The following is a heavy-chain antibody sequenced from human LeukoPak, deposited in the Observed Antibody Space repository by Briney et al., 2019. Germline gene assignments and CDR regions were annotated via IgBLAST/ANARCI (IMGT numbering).Heavy chain of an antibody. D-gene: IGHD5-12*01. CDR2: IYYSGST. Sequence: PSETLSLTWTVFGGSISSSSYYWGWIRQPPGKGLEWIGSIYYSGSTYYNPSLKSRVTISVDTSKNQFSLKLSSVTAADTAVYYCARGWSYSGYDFDYWGQGTLVTVSS. CDR3: ARGWSYSGYDFDY. V-gene: IGHV4-39*01. J-gene: IGHJ4*02. CDR1: GGSISSSSYY.